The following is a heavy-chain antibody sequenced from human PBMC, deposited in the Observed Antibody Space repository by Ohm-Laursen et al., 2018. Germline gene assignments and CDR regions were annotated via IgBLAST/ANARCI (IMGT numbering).Heavy chain of an antibody. CDR3: ARGHYYDSRYFDY. Sequence: SVKVSCKAPGYTFTGYYMHWVRQAPGQGLEWMGWINPNSGGTNYAQKFQGRVTMTRDTSISTAYMELSRLRSDDTAVYYCARGHYYDSRYFDYWGQGTLGTVSS. D-gene: IGHD3-22*01. J-gene: IGHJ4*02. V-gene: IGHV1-2*02. CDR2: INPNSGGT. CDR1: GYTFTGYY.